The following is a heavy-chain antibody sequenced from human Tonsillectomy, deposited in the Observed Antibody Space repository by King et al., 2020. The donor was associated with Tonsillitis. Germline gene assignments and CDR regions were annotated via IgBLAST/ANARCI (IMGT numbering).Heavy chain of an antibody. Sequence: QLQESGPGLVKPSQTLSLTCTVSGGSFSSGSYYYTWIRQPAGKGLEGIVRIYTSGTTNYNPSLKSRVTISVDTSKNQFSLNLTSVTAADTAVYYCAREPLTRYCRSASCLDYWGQGTLVTVSS. CDR3: AREPLTRYCRSASCLDY. CDR1: GGSFSSGSYY. V-gene: IGHV4-61*02. J-gene: IGHJ4*02. CDR2: IYTSGTT. D-gene: IGHD2-2*01.